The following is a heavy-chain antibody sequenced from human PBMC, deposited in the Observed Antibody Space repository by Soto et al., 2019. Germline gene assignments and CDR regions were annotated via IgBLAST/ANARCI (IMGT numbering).Heavy chain of an antibody. CDR2: IYYSGST. J-gene: IGHJ4*02. CDR3: ARHRIQLWTLDY. CDR1: GGSISSSRYY. D-gene: IGHD5-18*01. Sequence: SETLSLTCTVSGGSISSSRYYWGWIRQPPGKGLEWIGSIYYSGSTYYNPSLKSRVTISVDTSKNQFSLKLSSVTAADTAVYYCARHRIQLWTLDYWGQGTLVTVSS. V-gene: IGHV4-39*01.